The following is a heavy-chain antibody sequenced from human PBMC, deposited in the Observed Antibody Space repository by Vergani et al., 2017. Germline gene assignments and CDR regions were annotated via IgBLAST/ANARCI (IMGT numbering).Heavy chain of an antibody. V-gene: IGHV3-9*01. CDR3: AKEGYCSSTSCEFDY. Sequence: EVQLVESGGGLVQPGRSLRLSCAASGFTFDDYAMHWVRQAPGKGLEWVSGSSWNRGSIGYADSVKGRFTISRDNAKNSLYLQMNRLRAEDTALYYCAKEGYCSSTSCEFDYWGQGTLVTVSS. CDR2: SSWNRGSI. D-gene: IGHD2-2*01. CDR1: GFTFDDYA. J-gene: IGHJ4*02.